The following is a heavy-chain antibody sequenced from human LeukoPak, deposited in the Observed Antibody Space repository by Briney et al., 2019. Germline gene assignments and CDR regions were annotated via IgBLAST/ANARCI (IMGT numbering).Heavy chain of an antibody. J-gene: IGHJ5*02. Sequence: SETLSLTCTVSGGSISSYYWNWIRQPPGKGLEWIGHIHYSGSADYNPSLKSRVTISVDTSKNQVSLKLSSVTAADTAVYYCARQTVAVDNWFDPWGQGTLVTVSS. CDR1: GGSISSYY. V-gene: IGHV4-59*08. D-gene: IGHD6-19*01. CDR2: IHYSGSA. CDR3: ARQTVAVDNWFDP.